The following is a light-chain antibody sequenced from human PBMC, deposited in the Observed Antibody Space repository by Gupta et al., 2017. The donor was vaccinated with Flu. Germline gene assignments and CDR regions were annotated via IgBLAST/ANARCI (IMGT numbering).Light chain of an antibody. CDR2: GAS. CDR1: QSVSSSY. V-gene: IGKV3-20*01. Sequence: EIVLTQSPGTLSLSPGERATLSCRASQSVSSSYLAWYQQKPGQAPRLLIYGASSRAPGIPDRFSGSGSGKDFTLTISRLEPEDFAVYSCQQSGSSPLTFGGGTKVEIK. CDR3: QQSGSSPLT. J-gene: IGKJ4*01.